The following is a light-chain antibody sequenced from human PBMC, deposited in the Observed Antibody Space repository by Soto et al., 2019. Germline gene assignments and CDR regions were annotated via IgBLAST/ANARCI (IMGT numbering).Light chain of an antibody. V-gene: IGLV2-14*01. J-gene: IGLJ1*01. CDR2: DVS. Sequence: SVLTQPASVSGSPGQSITISCTGTSSDVGGYNYVSWYQQHPGKAPKLMIYDVSNRPSGVSNRFSGSKSGNTASLTISWLQAEDEADYYCSSYTSSSTLVFGTGTKVTVL. CDR1: SSDVGGYNY. CDR3: SSYTSSSTLV.